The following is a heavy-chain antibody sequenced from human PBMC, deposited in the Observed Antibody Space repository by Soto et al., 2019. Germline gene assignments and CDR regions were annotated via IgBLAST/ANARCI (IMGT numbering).Heavy chain of an antibody. V-gene: IGHV5-51*01. J-gene: IGHJ6*02. Sequence: GESLKISCKGSGYSFTTYWIAWVRQMPGKGLEWMGIIYPGDSDTRYSPSFQGQVTISADKSISTAYLQWSSLKASDTAMYYCARRGGISALPFDYYYYGIDVWAQGNTVTVSS. CDR3: ARRGGISALPFDYYYYGIDV. CDR1: GYSFTTYW. D-gene: IGHD6-6*01. CDR2: IYPGDSDT.